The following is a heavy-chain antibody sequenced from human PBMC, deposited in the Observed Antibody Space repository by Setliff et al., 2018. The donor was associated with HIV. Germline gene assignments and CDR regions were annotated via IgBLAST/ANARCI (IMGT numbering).Heavy chain of an antibody. Sequence: VASVKVSCKTSGYTFTVNHLHWVRQAPGQGVEWVGKISPDSGDTFYAQKFQGRATLTRDTSITTAYMELSTLRDDDTAVYYCARDAGAPGRGNPLDYWGQGTLVTVSS. D-gene: IGHD3-10*01. CDR3: ARDAGAPGRGNPLDY. CDR2: ISPDSGDT. V-gene: IGHV1-2*02. CDR1: GYTFTVNH. J-gene: IGHJ4*02.